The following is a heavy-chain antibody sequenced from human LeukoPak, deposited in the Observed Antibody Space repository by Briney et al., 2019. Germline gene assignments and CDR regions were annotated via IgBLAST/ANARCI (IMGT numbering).Heavy chain of an antibody. V-gene: IGHV3-7*01. CDR2: IKQDGSEK. CDR1: GFTFSSYW. CDR3: ARDAGQYGGYPPHDY. Sequence: GGSLRLSCAASGFTFSSYWMSWVRQAPGKGLEWVSNIKQDGSEKYYVDSVKGRFTISRDKAKNSLYLQMNSLRAEDPTVSYRARDAGQYGGYPPHDYWGQGTLVTVSS. J-gene: IGHJ4*02. D-gene: IGHD5-12*01.